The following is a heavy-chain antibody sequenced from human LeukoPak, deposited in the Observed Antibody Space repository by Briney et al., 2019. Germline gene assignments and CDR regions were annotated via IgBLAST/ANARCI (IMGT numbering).Heavy chain of an antibody. CDR3: ARDYTRSSPFDY. Sequence: GESLKISCKGSGYSFTNYWIGWVRQMPGKGLEWMGTIYPGGSDARYSPSFQGQVTISADKSISTAYLQWSSLKASDTAIYYCARDYTRSSPFDYWGQGTLVTVSS. V-gene: IGHV5-51*01. CDR1: GYSFTNYW. D-gene: IGHD2-2*02. J-gene: IGHJ4*02. CDR2: IYPGGSDA.